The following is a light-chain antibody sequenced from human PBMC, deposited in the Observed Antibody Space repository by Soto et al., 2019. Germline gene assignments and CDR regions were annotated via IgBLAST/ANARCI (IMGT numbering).Light chain of an antibody. V-gene: IGKV3-15*01. CDR3: QQYNNWPLT. J-gene: IGKJ4*01. CDR2: GAS. CDR1: QSVSSN. Sequence: EVVVTQSPATLSVSLGDRATLSCRASQSVSSNLAWYQQKPGQGPRLLIYGASTRATGIPARFSGSGSGTEFTLTISSLQSEDFAVYSCQQYNNWPLTFGGGTKVDI.